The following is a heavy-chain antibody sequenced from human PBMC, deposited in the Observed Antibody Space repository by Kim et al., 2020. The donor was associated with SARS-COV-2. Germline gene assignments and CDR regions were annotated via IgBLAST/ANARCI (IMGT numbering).Heavy chain of an antibody. J-gene: IGHJ6*02. V-gene: IGHV3-21*01. CDR3: ASLPTLHYYYGMDV. Sequence: ADSVKGRFTISRDNAKNSLYLQMHSLRAEDTAVYYCASLPTLHYYYGMDVWGQGTTVTVSS.